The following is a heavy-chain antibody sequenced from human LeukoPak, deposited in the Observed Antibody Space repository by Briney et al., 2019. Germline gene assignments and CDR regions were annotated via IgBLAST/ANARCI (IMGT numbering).Heavy chain of an antibody. J-gene: IGHJ6*03. D-gene: IGHD6-6*01. CDR1: GFTFSSSW. Sequence: GGSLRLSCAASGFTFSSSWMSWVRQAPGKGLEWVANIKQDGSEKYYVDSVKGRFTISRDNAKNSLYLQMNSLRAEDTAVYYCAREQGQLVSSFYYYMDVWGKGTTVTVSS. CDR3: AREQGQLVSSFYYYMDV. CDR2: IKQDGSEK. V-gene: IGHV3-7*01.